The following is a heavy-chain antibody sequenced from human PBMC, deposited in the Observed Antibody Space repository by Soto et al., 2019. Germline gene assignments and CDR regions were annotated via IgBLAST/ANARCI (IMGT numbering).Heavy chain of an antibody. D-gene: IGHD1-26*01. CDR1: GGTFSSYA. J-gene: IGHJ4*02. CDR3: ARDVKGIVVATSVWSYFDY. V-gene: IGHV1-69*06. CDR2: IIPIFGTA. Sequence: QVQLVQSGAEVKKPGSSVKVSCKASGGTFSSYAISWVRQAPGQGLEWMGGIIPIFGTANYAQKFQGRVTITADKSTSTAYMELSSLRSEDTAVYYCARDVKGIVVATSVWSYFDYWGQGTLVTVSS.